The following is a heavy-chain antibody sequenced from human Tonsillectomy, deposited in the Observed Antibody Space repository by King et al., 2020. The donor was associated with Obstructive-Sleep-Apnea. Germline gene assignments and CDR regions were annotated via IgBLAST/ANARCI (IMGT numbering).Heavy chain of an antibody. CDR3: AKMGVRWELLAYFDY. J-gene: IGHJ4*02. V-gene: IGHV5-10-1*01. D-gene: IGHD1-26*01. CDR1: GYSFTSYW. Sequence: QLVQSGAEVKKPGESLRISCKGSGYSFTSYWISWVRQMPGKGLEWMGRIDPSDSYTNYSPSFQGHVTISADKSISTAYLQMNSLRAEDTAVYYCAKMGVRWELLAYFDYWGQGTLVTVSS. CDR2: IDPSDSYT.